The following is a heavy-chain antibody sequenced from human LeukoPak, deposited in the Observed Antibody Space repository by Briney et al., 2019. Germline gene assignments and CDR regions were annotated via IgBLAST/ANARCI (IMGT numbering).Heavy chain of an antibody. CDR2: ISAYNGNT. Sequence: ASVKVSCKASGYTFTSYGISWVRQAPGQGLEWMGWISAYNGNTNYAQKLQGRVTMITDTSTSTAYMELRSLRSDDTAVYYCARDSTSMVGFYYYGMDVWGQGTTVTVSS. CDR3: ARDSTSMVGFYYYGMDV. CDR1: GYTFTSYG. J-gene: IGHJ6*02. V-gene: IGHV1-18*01. D-gene: IGHD2-8*01.